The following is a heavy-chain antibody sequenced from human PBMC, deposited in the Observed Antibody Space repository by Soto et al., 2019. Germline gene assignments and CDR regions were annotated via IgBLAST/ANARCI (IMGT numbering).Heavy chain of an antibody. CDR1: GLIFSDYH. CDR2: IRKKANSYTT. J-gene: IGHJ6*02. D-gene: IGHD6-19*01. Sequence: EVQLVESGGGLVQPGGSLRLSCAASGLIFSDYHMAWVRQAPGKGVEWVGRIRKKANSYTTEYAASVKGRFTISRDDSKNSLYLQMNSLKSEDTAVYYCAMLGGWSGGSSGMDVWGQGTTVTVSS. CDR3: AMLGGWSGGSSGMDV. V-gene: IGHV3-72*01.